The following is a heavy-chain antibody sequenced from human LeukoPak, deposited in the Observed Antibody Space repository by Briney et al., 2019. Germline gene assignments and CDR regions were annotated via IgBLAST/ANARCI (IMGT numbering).Heavy chain of an antibody. Sequence: GGSLRLSCVASGFTFSSYAMHWVRQAPGKGLEWVAVISYDGSNKYYADSVKGRFTISRDNSKNTLYLQMNSLRAEDTAVYYCARGGYSYGYFGYYFDYWGQGTLVTVSS. CDR2: ISYDGSNK. CDR1: GFTFSSYA. V-gene: IGHV3-30-3*01. D-gene: IGHD5-18*01. J-gene: IGHJ4*02. CDR3: ARGGYSYGYFGYYFDY.